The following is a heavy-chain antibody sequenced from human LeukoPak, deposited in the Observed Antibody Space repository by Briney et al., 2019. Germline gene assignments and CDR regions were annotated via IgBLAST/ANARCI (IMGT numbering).Heavy chain of an antibody. D-gene: IGHD3-16*01. CDR3: AKDSPVMGMDV. CDR1: GFTFSSYP. V-gene: IGHV3-30-3*01. J-gene: IGHJ6*02. CDR2: ISYDGTNK. Sequence: GSLRLSCAASGFTFSSYPMHWVRQAPGKGLEWVAVISYDGTNKYYTDSVKGRFTISRDNSKDTLYLQMNSLRAEDTAVYYCAKDSPVMGMDVWGQGTTVTVSS.